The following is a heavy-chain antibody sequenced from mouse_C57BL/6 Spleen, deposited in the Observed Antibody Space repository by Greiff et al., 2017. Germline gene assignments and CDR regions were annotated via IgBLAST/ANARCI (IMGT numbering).Heavy chain of an antibody. Sequence: QVQLQQSGAELVKPGASVKLSCKASGYTFTEYTIHWVKQRPGQGLEWIGWFYPGSGSIKYNEKFKDKATLTADKSSSTVYMELSRLTSEDSAVYVCARHEDGYYPYYYAMGCWGQGASVTVSS. CDR1: GYTFTEYT. V-gene: IGHV1-62-2*01. J-gene: IGHJ4*01. CDR3: ARHEDGYYPYYYAMGC. CDR2: FYPGSGSI. D-gene: IGHD2-3*01.